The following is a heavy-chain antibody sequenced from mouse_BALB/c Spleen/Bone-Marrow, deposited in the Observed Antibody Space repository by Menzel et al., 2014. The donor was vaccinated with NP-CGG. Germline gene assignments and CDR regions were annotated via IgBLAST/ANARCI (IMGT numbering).Heavy chain of an antibody. CDR3: ARYWDAY. Sequence: QVQLQQSGAELAKPGASVKMSCKVSDYTFTTYWMHWVKQRPGQGLEWIGYIDPRNGYTEYNQKFKDKATLTADKSSSTAYMQLSSLTSEDSAVYYCARYWDAYWGQGTLVTVSA. CDR2: IDPRNGYT. CDR1: DYTFTTYW. D-gene: IGHD4-1*01. V-gene: IGHV1-7*01. J-gene: IGHJ3*01.